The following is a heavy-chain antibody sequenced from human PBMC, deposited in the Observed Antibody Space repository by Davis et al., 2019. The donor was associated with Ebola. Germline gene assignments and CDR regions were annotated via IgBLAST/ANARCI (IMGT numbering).Heavy chain of an antibody. D-gene: IGHD3-3*01. V-gene: IGHV3-NL1*01. CDR1: GFTFSSYG. J-gene: IGHJ6*02. CDR2: IYSGGST. CDR3: ARWNFGVGRYGMDV. Sequence: GESLKISCAASGFTFSSYGMHWVRQAPGKGLEWVAGIYSGGSTYYADSVKGRFTISRDNSKNTLYLQMNSLRAEDTAVYYCARWNFGVGRYGMDVWGQGTTVTVSS.